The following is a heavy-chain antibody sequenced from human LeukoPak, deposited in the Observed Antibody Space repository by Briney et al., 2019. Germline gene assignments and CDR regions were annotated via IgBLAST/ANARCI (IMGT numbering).Heavy chain of an antibody. CDR3: ARGRYNFLSGYYTHYYYYGMDV. CDR2: INHSGST. Sequence: SETLSLTCAVYGGSFSGYYWSWIRQPPGKGLEWIGEINHSGSTNYNPSLKSRVTISVDTSNNQFSLKLSSVTAAETAVYYCARGRYNFLSGYYTHYYYYGMDVWGQGTTVTVSS. D-gene: IGHD3-3*01. CDR1: GGSFSGYY. V-gene: IGHV4-34*01. J-gene: IGHJ6*02.